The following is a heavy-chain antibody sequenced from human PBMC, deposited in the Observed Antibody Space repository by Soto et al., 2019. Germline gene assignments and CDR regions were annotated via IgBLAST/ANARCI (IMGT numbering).Heavy chain of an antibody. CDR1: GDTFKNCV. CDR2: IIPLFGTT. Sequence: QVQVVQSGVEVRRPGSSVKVSCKASGDTFKNCVISWVRQAPGQGLEWMGGIIPLFGTTDFAQRFQGRLTITTDESTTTAYMELSMLRSEDTATYYWAAELGFGKLSVVWGQGTTVIVSS. V-gene: IGHV1-69*01. J-gene: IGHJ6*02. D-gene: IGHD3-10*01. CDR3: AAELGFGKLSVV.